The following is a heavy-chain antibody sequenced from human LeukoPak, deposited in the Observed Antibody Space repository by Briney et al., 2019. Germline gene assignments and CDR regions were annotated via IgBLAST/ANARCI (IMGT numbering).Heavy chain of an antibody. CDR2: ISYDGVNK. Sequence: GSLRLSCAASGFTFSNYAMHWVRQAPGKGLEWVAVISYDGVNKYYADSVKGRFTISRDNSKNTLYLQMNSLRAEDTAVYYCARGPMNGWIDYWGQGTLVTVSS. CDR3: ARGPMNGWIDY. J-gene: IGHJ4*02. CDR1: GFTFSNYA. D-gene: IGHD6-19*01. V-gene: IGHV3-30-3*01.